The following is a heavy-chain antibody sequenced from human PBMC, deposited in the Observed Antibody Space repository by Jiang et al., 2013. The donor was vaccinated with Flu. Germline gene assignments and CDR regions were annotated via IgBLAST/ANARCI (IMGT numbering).Heavy chain of an antibody. D-gene: IGHD6-13*01. V-gene: IGHV3-30*18. CDR3: AKDLEAAAPGPFDY. Sequence: VQLVESGGGVVQPGRSLRLSCAASGFTFSSYGMHWVRQAPGKGLEWVAIISYDGSDKKVADSVKGRFTISRDNSKNTVFLQMNSLRPEDTAVYYCAKDLEAAAPGPFDYWGQGTLVTVSS. J-gene: IGHJ4*02. CDR1: GFTFSSYG. CDR2: ISYDGSDK.